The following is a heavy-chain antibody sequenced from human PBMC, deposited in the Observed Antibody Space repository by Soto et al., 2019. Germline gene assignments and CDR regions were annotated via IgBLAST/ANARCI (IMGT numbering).Heavy chain of an antibody. D-gene: IGHD2-21*01. J-gene: IGHJ2*01. CDR2: INTNNGDR. V-gene: IGHV1-18*01. Sequence: KISCTSSGYTFTTLGCSWVRQAAGQGLEWLGWINTNNGDRNYAQSFRGRVSLTRDTSTNTAFMDLMSLTSNDTAVYYCAPDVGDYSAFAGFRGR. CDR1: GYTFTTLG. CDR3: APDVGDYSAFAGF.